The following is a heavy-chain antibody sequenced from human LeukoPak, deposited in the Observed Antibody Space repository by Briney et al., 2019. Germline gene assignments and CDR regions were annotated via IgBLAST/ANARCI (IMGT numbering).Heavy chain of an antibody. CDR2: IYYSGST. CDR1: GGSISSYY. CDR3: ARSGYDGLDY. D-gene: IGHD5-12*01. J-gene: IGHJ4*02. V-gene: IGHV4-59*01. Sequence: PSETLSLTCTVSGGSISSYYWSWIRQPPGKGLEWIGYIYYSGSTNYNPSLKSRVTISVDTSKNQFSLKLSSVTAADTAVYYCARSGYDGLDYWGQGTLVTVSS.